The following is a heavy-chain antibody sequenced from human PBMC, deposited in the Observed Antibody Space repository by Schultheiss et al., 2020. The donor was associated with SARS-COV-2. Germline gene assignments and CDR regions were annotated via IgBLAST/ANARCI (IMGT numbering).Heavy chain of an antibody. CDR3: ARDKGGGGYDWVDY. CDR2: IYSGGST. CDR1: GFTVSSNY. Sequence: GGSLRLSCAASGFTVSSNYMSWVRQAPGKGLEWVSVIYSGGSTYYADSVKGRFTISRDNSKNTLYLQMNSLRAEDTAVYYCARDKGGGGYDWVDYWGQGTLVTVSS. V-gene: IGHV3-53*01. J-gene: IGHJ4*02. D-gene: IGHD5-12*01.